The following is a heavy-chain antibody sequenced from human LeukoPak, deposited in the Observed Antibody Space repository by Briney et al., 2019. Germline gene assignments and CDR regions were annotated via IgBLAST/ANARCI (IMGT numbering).Heavy chain of an antibody. J-gene: IGHJ4*02. CDR3: ARGDLDTQPGPGTTFDY. D-gene: IGHD2/OR15-2a*01. CDR1: GGSISTYY. Sequence: LETLSLTCTLSGGSISTYYWSWVRQPPGTGLEWWGYIYYTRSTDYNPSLKSRVTMSVDTSKNQFSLQLNSVPPENTAVYYCARGDLDTQPGPGTTFDYWGQGTLVTVSS. V-gene: IGHV4-59*12. CDR2: IYYTRST.